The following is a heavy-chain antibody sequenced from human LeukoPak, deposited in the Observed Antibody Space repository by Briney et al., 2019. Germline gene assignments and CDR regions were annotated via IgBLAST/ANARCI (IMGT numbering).Heavy chain of an antibody. D-gene: IGHD3-16*01. CDR3: AREKAWSQGDDGFYI. J-gene: IGHJ3*02. CDR2: ISRSGSTI. Sequence: GGSLRLSCAASGFTFSSYEMDWVRQAPGKGLEWVSYISRSGSTIYYAESVKGRFTISRDNAKNSLYLQMNSLRAEDKALYYRAREKAWSQGDDGFYIWGQGTMVTVSS. CDR1: GFTFSSYE. V-gene: IGHV3-48*03.